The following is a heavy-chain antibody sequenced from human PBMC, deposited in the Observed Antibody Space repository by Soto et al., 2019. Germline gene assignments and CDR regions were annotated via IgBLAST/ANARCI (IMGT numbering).Heavy chain of an antibody. J-gene: IGHJ4*02. Sequence: SGPTLVNPTQTLTLTCTFSGFSLGTSGVGVGWIRQPPGKALEWLALIHWDDDKRYSPSLKNRLTITKDTSKNQVVLTMTNMDPVDTATYYCAHSPRITVTTLYYFDYWGQGTLVTVSS. CDR3: AHSPRITVTTLYYFDY. CDR1: GFSLGTSGVG. D-gene: IGHD4-17*01. V-gene: IGHV2-5*02. CDR2: IHWDDDK.